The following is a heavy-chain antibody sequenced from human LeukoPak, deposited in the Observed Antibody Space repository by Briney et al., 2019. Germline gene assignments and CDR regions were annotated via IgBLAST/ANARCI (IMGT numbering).Heavy chain of an antibody. Sequence: GGSLRLSCAASGFTISSYAMSWVRQAAGKGLEWVSAISGSGGSTYYADSVKGRFTISRDNSKNTLYLQMNSLRAEDTAVYYCAKVLTYYYDSSGYATDYWGQGTLVTVSS. CDR3: AKVLTYYYDSSGYATDY. V-gene: IGHV3-23*01. CDR1: GFTISSYA. CDR2: ISGSGGST. J-gene: IGHJ4*02. D-gene: IGHD3-22*01.